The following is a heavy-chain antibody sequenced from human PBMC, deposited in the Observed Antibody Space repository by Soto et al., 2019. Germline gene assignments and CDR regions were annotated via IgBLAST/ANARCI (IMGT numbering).Heavy chain of an antibody. CDR1: GGSISSYY. CDR2: IYYSGST. Sequence: QVQLQESGPGLVKPSETLSLTCTVSGGSISSYYWSWIRQPPGKGLEWIGYIYYSGSTNYNPSLKSRVTISVDTSKNQFSLKLSSVTAADTAVYYCARHVVVAAARWFDPWGQGTLVTVSS. D-gene: IGHD2-2*01. V-gene: IGHV4-59*08. J-gene: IGHJ5*02. CDR3: ARHVVVAAARWFDP.